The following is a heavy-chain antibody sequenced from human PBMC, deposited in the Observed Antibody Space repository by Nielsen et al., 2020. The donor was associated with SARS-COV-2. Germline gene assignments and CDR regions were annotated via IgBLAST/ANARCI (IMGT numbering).Heavy chain of an antibody. CDR3: VSHNNWRFDF. Sequence: GGSLRLSCAVSGFSLSGYWMHWVRQVPGKGLVWVSRVDSDGRGKVYADSVKGRFTISRDNAKNSLYLQMNSLTAEDSAVYYCVSHNNWRFDFWGQGTLVTVSS. CDR1: GFSLSGYW. D-gene: IGHD5-24*01. J-gene: IGHJ4*02. V-gene: IGHV3-74*01. CDR2: VDSDGRGK.